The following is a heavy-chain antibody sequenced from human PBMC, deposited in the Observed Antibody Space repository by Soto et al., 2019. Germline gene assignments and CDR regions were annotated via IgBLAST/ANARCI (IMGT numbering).Heavy chain of an antibody. Sequence: QVQLVESGGGVVQPGRSLRLSCAASGFTFSSYGMHWVRQAPGKVLEWVAVISYDGSNKYYADSVKGRFTISRDNSKNTLYLQMNSLRAEDTAVYYCAKGRELLAVAGHHDYWGQGTLVTVSS. V-gene: IGHV3-30*18. D-gene: IGHD6-19*01. J-gene: IGHJ4*02. CDR1: GFTFSSYG. CDR3: AKGRELLAVAGHHDY. CDR2: ISYDGSNK.